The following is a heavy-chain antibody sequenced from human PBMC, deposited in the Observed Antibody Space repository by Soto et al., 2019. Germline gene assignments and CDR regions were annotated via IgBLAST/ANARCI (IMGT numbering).Heavy chain of an antibody. Sequence: QITLKESGPTLVTPTPTLTLTCTFSGFSLTTTGLGVAWIRQPPGQALEWLALIYWNDEKRYRPSLRSRLTTTQDASKNQVVLTMTDMDPVDTATYYCAHEGFGSDNWFDAWGQGTLVIVSS. D-gene: IGHD3-10*01. CDR1: GFSLTTTGLG. V-gene: IGHV2-5*01. CDR2: IYWNDEK. J-gene: IGHJ5*02. CDR3: AHEGFGSDNWFDA.